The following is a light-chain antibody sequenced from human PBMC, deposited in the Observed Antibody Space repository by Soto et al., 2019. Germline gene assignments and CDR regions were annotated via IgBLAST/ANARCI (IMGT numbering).Light chain of an antibody. V-gene: IGKV1-5*03. J-gene: IGKJ4*01. CDR1: QSISPW. Sequence: DSQMTQFPSTLSASVGDRVTITCRASQSISPWLAWYQQKPGKAPKILISKASTLQSGVPPGFSGSGSGTEFTLTISSLQPDDFATYYCKQYERYPMTFGGGTKVEIK. CDR3: KQYERYPMT. CDR2: KAS.